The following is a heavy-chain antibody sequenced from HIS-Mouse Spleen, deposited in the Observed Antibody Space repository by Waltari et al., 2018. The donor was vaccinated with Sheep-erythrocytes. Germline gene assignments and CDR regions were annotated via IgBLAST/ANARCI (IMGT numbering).Heavy chain of an antibody. Sequence: QVQLQESGPGLVKPSQTLSLTCTVSGGSISSGGYYWSWIRQHPGKGLEWIGYIYYSGVTYYNPSLKSRVTISVATSKNQFSLKLSSVTAADTAVYYCARLITMVRGVTWYFDLWGRGTLVTVSS. CDR3: ARLITMVRGVTWYFDL. D-gene: IGHD3-10*01. J-gene: IGHJ2*01. CDR1: GGSISSGGYY. CDR2: IYYSGVT. V-gene: IGHV4-31*03.